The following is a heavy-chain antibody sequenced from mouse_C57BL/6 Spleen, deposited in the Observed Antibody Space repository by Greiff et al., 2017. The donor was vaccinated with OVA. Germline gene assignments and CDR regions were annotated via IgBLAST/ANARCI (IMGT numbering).Heavy chain of an antibody. J-gene: IGHJ1*03. D-gene: IGHD2-1*01. CDR1: GYSITSGYY. CDR3: ASLYYGNYWYFDV. V-gene: IGHV3-6*01. Sequence: EVKLMESGPGLVKPSQSLSLTCSVTGYSITSGYYWNWIRQFPGNKLEWMGYISYDGSNNYNPSLKNRISITRDTSKNQFFLKLNSVTTEDTATYYCASLYYGNYWYFDVWGTGTTVTVSS. CDR2: ISYDGSN.